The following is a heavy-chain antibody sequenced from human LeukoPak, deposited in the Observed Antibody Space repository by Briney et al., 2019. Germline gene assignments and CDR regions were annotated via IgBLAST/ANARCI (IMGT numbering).Heavy chain of an antibody. J-gene: IGHJ4*02. D-gene: IGHD6-19*01. CDR2: ITYSGNT. CDR1: GGSISNYF. Sequence: PSETLSLTCTVSGGSISNYFWSWLRQPPGKGLEWIGFITYSGNTDHNPSLKSRVTISVDASKNQFSLKLTSVTAADTAVYYCVRHTTSGWYQVVYWGQGTLVTVSS. CDR3: VRHTTSGWYQVVY. V-gene: IGHV4-59*01.